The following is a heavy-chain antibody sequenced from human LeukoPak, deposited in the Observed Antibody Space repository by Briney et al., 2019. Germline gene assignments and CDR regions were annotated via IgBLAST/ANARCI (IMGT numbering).Heavy chain of an antibody. Sequence: SETLSLTCTVSGGSISSSSLYWGWLRQPPGKGLEWIGSIYYSGSTYYNSSLKRRVTISVDTSKNQFSLKLSSVTAADTAVYYSARLSYYYGSGSYSLIDYWGQGTLVTVSS. CDR3: ARLSYYYGSGSYSLIDY. D-gene: IGHD3-10*01. CDR1: GGSISSSSLY. J-gene: IGHJ4*02. CDR2: IYYSGST. V-gene: IGHV4-39*01.